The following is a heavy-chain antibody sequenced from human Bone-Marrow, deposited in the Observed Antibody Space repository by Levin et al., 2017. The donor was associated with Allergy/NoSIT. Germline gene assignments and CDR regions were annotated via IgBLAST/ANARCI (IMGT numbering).Heavy chain of an antibody. Sequence: LSLTCAASGFAFSNHGMTWVRQAPGKGLECISAINDSGGDTYYADSVKGRFTISRDNSKNTLFLQMSSLRAEDTAVYYCARRGLQRRDFDYWGQGALVTVSS. V-gene: IGHV3-23*01. CDR2: INDSGGDT. D-gene: IGHD2-15*01. J-gene: IGHJ4*02. CDR3: ARRGLQRRDFDY. CDR1: GFAFSNHG.